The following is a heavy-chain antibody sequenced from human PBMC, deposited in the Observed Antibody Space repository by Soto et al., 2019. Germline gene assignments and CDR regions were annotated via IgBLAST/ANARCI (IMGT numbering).Heavy chain of an antibody. Sequence: EVQLVESGGGLVKPGGSLRLSCAASGFTFSSYSMNWVRQAPGKGLEWVSSISSSSSYIYYADSVKGRFTSSRDNAKNSLYLQMNSLRAEDTAVYYCARDRLYYYDSSGYAGFDYWGQGTLVTVSS. J-gene: IGHJ4*02. D-gene: IGHD3-22*01. V-gene: IGHV3-21*01. CDR1: GFTFSSYS. CDR2: ISSSSSYI. CDR3: ARDRLYYYDSSGYAGFDY.